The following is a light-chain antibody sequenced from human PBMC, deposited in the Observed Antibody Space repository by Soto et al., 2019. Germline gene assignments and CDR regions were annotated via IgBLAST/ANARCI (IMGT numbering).Light chain of an antibody. CDR2: GAS. V-gene: IGKV3-20*01. CDR3: QQYGRSPPFT. CDR1: QTVSSRY. Sequence: EIVLTQSPGTLSLSPGERATLSCRASQTVSSRYLACYQQKPGQAPRLLMYGASNRATGIPDRCSGSGCGTGFPLTISRLEPEDFSVYFCQQYGRSPPFTFGQGTKVEIK. J-gene: IGKJ2*01.